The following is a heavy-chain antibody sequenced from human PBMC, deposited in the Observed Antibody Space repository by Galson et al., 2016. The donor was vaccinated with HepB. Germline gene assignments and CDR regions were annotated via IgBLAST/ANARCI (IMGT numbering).Heavy chain of an antibody. Sequence: SLRLSCAASGFTFRNYGMTWVRQAPGKGLEVVSSISRSGDSTDYADSVKGRFTISSDNPKNTLSLQMNSLTADDTAIYYCVQGSTAPAVWGKGATVTVSS. CDR1: GFTFRNYG. J-gene: IGHJ6*04. V-gene: IGHV3-23*01. CDR2: ISRSGDST. CDR3: VQGSTAPAV. D-gene: IGHD2-2*01.